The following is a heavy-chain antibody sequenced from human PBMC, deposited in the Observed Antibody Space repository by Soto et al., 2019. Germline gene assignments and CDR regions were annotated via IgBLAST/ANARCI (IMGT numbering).Heavy chain of an antibody. Sequence: QVQLVQSGAEVRKPGASVTVSCRSSGDSFNDYYIHWVRQAPGQGFEWMGWINPNGGVTKYAQKFQGWVSMTRDTPIRTVYMQLSRLRSADTAVYYCARESGGATATFDYSYFYMDVWGTGTTVTVSS. CDR1: GDSFNDYY. V-gene: IGHV1-2*04. CDR2: INPNGGVT. D-gene: IGHD5-12*01. CDR3: ARESGGATATFDYSYFYMDV. J-gene: IGHJ6*03.